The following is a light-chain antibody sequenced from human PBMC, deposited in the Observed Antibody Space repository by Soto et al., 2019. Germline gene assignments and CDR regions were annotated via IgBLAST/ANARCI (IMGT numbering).Light chain of an antibody. V-gene: IGLV2-14*03. CDR3: ISYTDRQSYL. J-gene: IGLJ1*01. CDR2: AVS. CDR1: SSDIGSNNH. Sequence: QSALTQPASVSGSPGQSITISCSGTSSDIGSNNHVAWYQQFPGKSPKLMIYAVSDRPPGVSDRFSGSKSGITASLTISGLQTEDEADYYCISYTDRQSYLFGTGTKVTVL.